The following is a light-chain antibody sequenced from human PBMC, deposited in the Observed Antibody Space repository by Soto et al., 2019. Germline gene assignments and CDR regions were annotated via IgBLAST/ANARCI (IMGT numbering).Light chain of an antibody. CDR2: NDY. Sequence: QSVLTQPPSVSGTPGQRFTISCSGSSSNIEENSVTWFQRLPGTAPKLLIYNDYQRPSGVPDRFSGSKSGTSASLAISGLQSEDDADYYCTAWDDTQNAWLFGGGTKLTVL. J-gene: IGLJ3*02. CDR3: TAWDDTQNAWL. CDR1: SSNIEENS. V-gene: IGLV1-44*01.